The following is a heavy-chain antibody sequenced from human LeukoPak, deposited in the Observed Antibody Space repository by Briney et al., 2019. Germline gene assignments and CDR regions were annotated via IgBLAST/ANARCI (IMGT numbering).Heavy chain of an antibody. Sequence: SETLSLTCTASGGSIGSYYWSWIRQPPGKGLEWIGYIYYSGSTNYNPSLKSRVTISVDTSKNQFSLKLSSVTAADTAVYYCARDPGGDAFDIWGQGTMVTVSS. CDR2: IYYSGST. J-gene: IGHJ3*02. CDR3: ARDPGGDAFDI. V-gene: IGHV4-59*01. CDR1: GGSIGSYY. D-gene: IGHD4-23*01.